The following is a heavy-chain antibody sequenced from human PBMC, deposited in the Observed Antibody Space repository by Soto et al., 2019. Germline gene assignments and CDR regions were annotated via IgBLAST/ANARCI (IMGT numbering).Heavy chain of an antibody. V-gene: IGHV4-59*10. CDR2: IYSSGST. D-gene: IGHD6-13*01. CDR1: DGSFSGYF. J-gene: IGHJ5*01. Sequence: SETLSLTCGVYDGSFSGYFWTWIRQSPGKGLEWIGRIYSSGSTSYNPSLKSRLTMSVDTSKNQFSLKLTSVTAADTALYYCARQTTYSSSWFDYWGHGTLVTVSS. CDR3: ARQTTYSSSWFDY.